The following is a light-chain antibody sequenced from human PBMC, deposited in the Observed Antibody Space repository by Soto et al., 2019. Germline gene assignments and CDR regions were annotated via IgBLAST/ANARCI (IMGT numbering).Light chain of an antibody. J-gene: IGLJ1*01. CDR1: SSDVGGYDY. V-gene: IGLV2-11*01. CDR2: DVD. CDR3: CSYAGSYPFV. Sequence: ALTQPRSVSGSPGQSVTISCTGTSSDVGGYDYVSWYQHHPGKAPKLMIYDVDNRPSGVPGRFSGSKSGNTASLTISGLQAEDEAVYYCCSYAGSYPFVFGTGTKVTVL.